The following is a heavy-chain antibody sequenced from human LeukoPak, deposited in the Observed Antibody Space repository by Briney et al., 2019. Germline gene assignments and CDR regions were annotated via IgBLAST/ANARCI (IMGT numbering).Heavy chain of an antibody. Sequence: GGSLRLSCAASGFSVSSNYMSRVRQAPGKGLEWVSIIYVNGATYYADSVKGRFIISRDNTQNALYLQMNSLRAEDTAVYYCAMAGDSRSWNWFGPWGQGTLVTVSS. D-gene: IGHD6-13*01. CDR3: AMAGDSRSWNWFGP. V-gene: IGHV3-66*01. J-gene: IGHJ5*02. CDR1: GFSVSSNY. CDR2: IYVNGAT.